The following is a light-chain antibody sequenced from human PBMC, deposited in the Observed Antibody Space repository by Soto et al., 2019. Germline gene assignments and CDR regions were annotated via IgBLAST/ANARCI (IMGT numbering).Light chain of an antibody. V-gene: IGLV3-21*04. CDR2: YDS. CDR3: QVWDSSSDHPNVV. J-gene: IGLJ2*01. Sequence: SYELTQPPSVSVAPGKTARITCGGTNIGSKSVHWYQQKPGQAPVLVIYYDSDRPSGIPERFSGSNSGNTATLTISRVETGDEADYYCQVWDSSSDHPNVVFGGGTQLTVL. CDR1: NIGSKS.